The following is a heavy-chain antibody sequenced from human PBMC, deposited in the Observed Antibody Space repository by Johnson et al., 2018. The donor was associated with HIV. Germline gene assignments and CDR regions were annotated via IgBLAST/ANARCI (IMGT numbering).Heavy chain of an antibody. CDR1: GFTFSSYA. D-gene: IGHD1-26*01. CDR3: ASDFVSWGATTGGPFDS. J-gene: IGHJ3*02. CDR2: ISFDGSNK. V-gene: IGHV3-30-3*01. Sequence: QVQLVESGGGVVQPGRSLRLSCAASGFTFSSYAMHWVRQAPGKGLEWVAVISFDGSNKYYADSVKGRFTISRDNSKNTLYLQMNSLRAEDTAVYYCASDFVSWGATTGGPFDSWGQGTMVTVSS.